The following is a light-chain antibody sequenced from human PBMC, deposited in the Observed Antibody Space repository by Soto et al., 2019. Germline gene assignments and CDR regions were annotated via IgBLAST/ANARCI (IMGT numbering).Light chain of an antibody. Sequence: EIVLTQSPATLSLSPEERATLSCRASQSVSSYLAWYQQKPGQAPRLLIYDASNRATGIPPRFSGSGSGTDFTLTISSLEPEDFAVYYCQQRSNWLTFGGGTKVDIK. CDR3: QQRSNWLT. J-gene: IGKJ4*01. CDR2: DAS. CDR1: QSVSSY. V-gene: IGKV3-11*01.